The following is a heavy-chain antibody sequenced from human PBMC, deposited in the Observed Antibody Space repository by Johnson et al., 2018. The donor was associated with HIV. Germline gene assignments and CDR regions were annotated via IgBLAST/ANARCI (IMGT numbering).Heavy chain of an antibody. J-gene: IGHJ3*02. V-gene: IGHV3-7*05. Sequence: MQLVESGGGVVQPGRSLRLSCAASGFTFSSYWMTWVRLAPGKGLEWVANMNQDGSEKYYVDSVKGRFTISRDNVKNSLYLQMNSLRAGDTAVYFCARSLVLVRGAFDIWGQGTMVTVSS. CDR3: ARSLVLVRGAFDI. CDR2: MNQDGSEK. D-gene: IGHD6-6*01. CDR1: GFTFSSYW.